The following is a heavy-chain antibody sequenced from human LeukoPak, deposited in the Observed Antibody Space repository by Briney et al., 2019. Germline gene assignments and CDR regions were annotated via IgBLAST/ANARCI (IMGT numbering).Heavy chain of an antibody. V-gene: IGHV4-34*01. Sequence: RPGGSLRLSCAASGFTFSSYAMSWIRQPPVKGLEWIGEINHSGSTNYNPSLKSRVTISVDTSKNQFSLKLSSVTAADTAVYYCARALVVPAAIYYYYYGMDVWGQGTTVTVSS. CDR3: ARALVVPAAIYYYYYGMDV. CDR1: GFTFSSYA. CDR2: INHSGST. J-gene: IGHJ6*02. D-gene: IGHD2-2*02.